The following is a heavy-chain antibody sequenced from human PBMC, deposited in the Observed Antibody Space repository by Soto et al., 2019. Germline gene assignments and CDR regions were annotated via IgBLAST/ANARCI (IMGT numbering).Heavy chain of an antibody. Sequence: GGSLRLSCAASGFTFTNYALHWVRQAPGRGLEWVALISFDGNNKYYANSVKGRFTISRDNSKNTLYLQMNSLRAEDTAMYYCGRCTGTSCHLGADFWGQGTLVTVSS. CDR3: GRCTGTSCHLGADF. CDR1: GFTFTNYA. CDR2: ISFDGNNK. J-gene: IGHJ4*02. D-gene: IGHD2-2*01. V-gene: IGHV3-30-3*01.